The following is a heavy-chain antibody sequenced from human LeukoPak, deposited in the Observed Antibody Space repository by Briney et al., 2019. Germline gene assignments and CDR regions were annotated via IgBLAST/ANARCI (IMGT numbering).Heavy chain of an antibody. D-gene: IGHD4-17*01. CDR1: GYTFTGYY. V-gene: IGHV1-2*02. CDR2: INPNSGGT. CDR3: ARYGDYVHQTPITAASDAFDI. Sequence: ASVKVSCKASGYTFTGYYMHWVRQAPGQGLEWMGWINPNSGGTNYAQKFQGRVTMTRDTSISTAYMEPSRLRSDDTAVYYCARYGDYVHQTPITAASDAFDIWGQGTMVTVSS. J-gene: IGHJ3*02.